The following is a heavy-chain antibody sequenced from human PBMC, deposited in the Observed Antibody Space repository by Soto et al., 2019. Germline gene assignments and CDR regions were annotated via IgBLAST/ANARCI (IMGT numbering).Heavy chain of an antibody. CDR3: ARDSQPSSGGSCYDY. J-gene: IGHJ4*01. V-gene: IGHV1-46*01. CDR1: GDTFTSYY. Sequence: ASVKLSCKASGDTFTSYYMHWVRQAPRQGLEWMGIINPSGGSTSYAQKFQGRVTMTRDTSTSTVYMELSSLRSEDTAVYYCARDSQPSSGGSCYDYWGQGTLVTVSS. CDR2: INPSGGST. D-gene: IGHD2-15*01.